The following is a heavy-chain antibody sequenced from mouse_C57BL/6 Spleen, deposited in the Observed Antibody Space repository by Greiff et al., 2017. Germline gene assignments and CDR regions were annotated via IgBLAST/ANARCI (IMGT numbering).Heavy chain of an antibody. Sequence: EVQLQQSGAELVRPGASVKLSCTASGFNIKDDYMHWVKQRPEQGLEWIGWIDPENGDTEYASKFQGKATITADTSSNTAYLQLSSLTSEDTAVYYCTRHDGYSYYCDYWGQGTTLTVSS. CDR2: IDPENGDT. V-gene: IGHV14-4*01. D-gene: IGHD2-3*01. J-gene: IGHJ2*01. CDR3: TRHDGYSYYCDY. CDR1: GFNIKDDY.